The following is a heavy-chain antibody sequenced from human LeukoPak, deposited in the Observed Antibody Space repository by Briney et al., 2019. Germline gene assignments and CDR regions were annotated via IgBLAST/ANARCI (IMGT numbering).Heavy chain of an antibody. CDR3: ARTRTLPIAGGFDT. CDR1: GFTFRRHW. J-gene: IGHJ5*02. V-gene: IGHV3-74*01. D-gene: IGHD3-16*01. Sequence: PGGSQRLSRADSGFTFRRHWMHWVRQGPGKAMVWVSRISTDGSSTDYADSVKGRFTISRENAKNTLYLQMNSLRAEDTAVYYCARTRTLPIAGGFDTWGQGSLVTVSS. CDR2: ISTDGSST.